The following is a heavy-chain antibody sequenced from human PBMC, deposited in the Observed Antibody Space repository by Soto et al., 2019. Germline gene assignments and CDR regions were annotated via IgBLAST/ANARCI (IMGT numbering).Heavy chain of an antibody. V-gene: IGHV4-59*01. D-gene: IGHD2-2*01. CDR3: ARVLVPAAFNYYYYMDV. J-gene: IGHJ6*03. CDR1: GGSISSYY. CDR2: IYYSGST. Sequence: SETLSLTCTVSGGSISSYYWSWIRQPPGKGLEWIGYIYYSGSTNYNPSLKSRVTISVDTSKNQFSLKLSSVTAADTAVYYCARVLVPAAFNYYYYMDVWGKGTTVTVSS.